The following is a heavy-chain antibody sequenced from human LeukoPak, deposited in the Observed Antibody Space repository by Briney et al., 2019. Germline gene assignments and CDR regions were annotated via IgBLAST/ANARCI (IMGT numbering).Heavy chain of an antibody. D-gene: IGHD3-10*01. CDR2: INTNTGNP. CDR1: GYTFTSNA. CDR3: ARETLLWFGSSGAFDI. Sequence: GASVKVSCKASGYTFTSNAINWVRQAPGQGLEWMGWINTNTGNPTYAQGFTGRFVFSLDTSVSTAYLQISSLKAEDTAVYYCARETLLWFGSSGAFDIWGQGTMVTVSS. V-gene: IGHV7-4-1*02. J-gene: IGHJ3*02.